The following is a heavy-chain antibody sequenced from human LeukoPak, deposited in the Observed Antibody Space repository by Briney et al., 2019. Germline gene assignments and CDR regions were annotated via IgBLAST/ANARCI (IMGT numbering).Heavy chain of an antibody. Sequence: GGSLRLSCAASGFSFSNYAMSWVRQVPGKGLEWVSALSGSGGSTYYADSVKGRFTISRDNSENTLYLQMSSLSAEDTAVYYCAREHTLTRDYFDYWGQGTLVTVSS. CDR1: GFSFSNYA. V-gene: IGHV3-23*01. CDR2: LSGSGGST. J-gene: IGHJ4*02. D-gene: IGHD3-9*01. CDR3: AREHTLTRDYFDY.